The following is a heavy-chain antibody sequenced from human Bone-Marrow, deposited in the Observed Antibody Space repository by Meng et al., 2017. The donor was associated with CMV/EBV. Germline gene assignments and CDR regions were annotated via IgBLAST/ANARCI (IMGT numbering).Heavy chain of an antibody. D-gene: IGHD3-22*01. CDR2: INHSGST. CDR1: GYS. V-gene: IGHV4-34*01. J-gene: IGHJ6*02. CDR3: ARGYYYDSSGYYPWYYYGMDV. Sequence: GYSWSWIRQPPGRGLEWIGEINHSGSTNYSPSLKSRVTISVDTSKNQFSLKLSSVTAADTAVYYCARGYYYDSSGYYPWYYYGMDVWGQGTTVTVSS.